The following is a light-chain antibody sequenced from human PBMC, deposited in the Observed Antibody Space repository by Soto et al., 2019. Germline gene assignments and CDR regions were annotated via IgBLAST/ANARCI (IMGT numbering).Light chain of an antibody. Sequence: VLTQSPGTLSLSPGERATLSCRASQSVSSSDLAWYQQKPGQAPRLLISGASSRATGIPDRFSGSGSGIDFTLTISRLEPEDFAVYYCHQYGSSPWTFGQGTKVDIK. J-gene: IGKJ1*01. CDR1: QSVSSSD. V-gene: IGKV3-20*01. CDR2: GAS. CDR3: HQYGSSPWT.